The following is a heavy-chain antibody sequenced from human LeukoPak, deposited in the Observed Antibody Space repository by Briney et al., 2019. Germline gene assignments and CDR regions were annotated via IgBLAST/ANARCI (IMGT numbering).Heavy chain of an antibody. Sequence: SETLSLTCAVYGGSFSGYYWSWIRQPPGKGLEWIGEINHSGSTNYNPSLKSRVTISVDTSKNQFSLKLSSVTAADTAVYYCARVRRGFNWFDPWGQGTLVTVSS. V-gene: IGHV4-34*01. J-gene: IGHJ5*02. CDR3: ARVRRGFNWFDP. CDR2: INHSGST. CDR1: GGSFSGYY.